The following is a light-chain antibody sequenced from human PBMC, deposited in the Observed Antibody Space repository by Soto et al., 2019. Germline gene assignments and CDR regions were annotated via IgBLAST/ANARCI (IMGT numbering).Light chain of an antibody. V-gene: IGKV1-8*01. CDR2: AAS. Sequence: AIRMTQSPSSFSASTGDRVTITCRASQGISSYLAWYQQKPGKAPKLLIYAASTLQSGVPSRFSGSGSGTDFTLTISCLHSEDFAIYYCQQYYSYPHTFGQGTKLEIK. CDR3: QQYYSYPHT. CDR1: QGISSY. J-gene: IGKJ2*01.